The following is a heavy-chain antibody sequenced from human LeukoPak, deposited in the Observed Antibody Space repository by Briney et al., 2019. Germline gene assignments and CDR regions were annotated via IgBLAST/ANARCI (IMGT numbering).Heavy chain of an antibody. CDR1: GYTFTGYY. CDR2: INPNSGGT. Sequence: GASVKVSCKASGYTFTGYYMHWVRQAPGQGLEWMGWINPNSGGTNYAQKFQGRVTMTRDTSISTAYMELNRLRSDDTAVYYCAKYSSSSAEYFQHWGQGTLVTVSS. J-gene: IGHJ1*01. CDR3: AKYSSSSAEYFQH. V-gene: IGHV1-2*02. D-gene: IGHD6-13*01.